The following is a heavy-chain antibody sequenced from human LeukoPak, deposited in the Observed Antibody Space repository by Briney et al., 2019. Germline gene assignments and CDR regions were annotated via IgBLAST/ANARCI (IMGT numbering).Heavy chain of an antibody. CDR1: GFTVSNYG. CDR2: IWYDGSNK. Sequence: GGSLRLSCAASGFTVSNYGMHWVRQAPGKGLEWVAVIWYDGSNKYYADSVKGRFTISRDNSKNTLYLQMNSLRAEDTAVYYCAKPNSSGFSDFDYWGQGTLVTVSS. CDR3: AKPNSSGFSDFDY. D-gene: IGHD3-22*01. J-gene: IGHJ4*02. V-gene: IGHV3-33*06.